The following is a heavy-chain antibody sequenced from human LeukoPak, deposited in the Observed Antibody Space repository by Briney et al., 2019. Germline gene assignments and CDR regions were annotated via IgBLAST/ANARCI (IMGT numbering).Heavy chain of an antibody. CDR3: ARGYSNYGYAFDI. V-gene: IGHV3-23*01. Sequence: GGSLRLSCAASGFTFSSSAMSWVRQAPGKGLEWVSTISGSDSSTYYADSVKGRFTISRDNAKNSLYLHMNSLRADDAAVYYCARGYSNYGYAFDIWGQGTMVTVSS. J-gene: IGHJ3*02. CDR1: GFTFSSSA. CDR2: ISGSDSST. D-gene: IGHD4-11*01.